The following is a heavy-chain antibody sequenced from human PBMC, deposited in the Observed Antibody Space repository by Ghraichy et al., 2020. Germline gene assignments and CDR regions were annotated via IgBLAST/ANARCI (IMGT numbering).Heavy chain of an antibody. CDR2: TYYRSTWDN. Sequence: SQTLSLTCAISGDSVSNKNAAWNWIRQSPSRGLEWLGRTYYRSTWDNDYAVSVKSRITINPDTSKNQFSLQLSSVTPEDTAVYYCASDRHWYFDVWGRGTLVTVSS. J-gene: IGHJ2*01. CDR1: GDSVSNKNAA. V-gene: IGHV6-1*01. CDR3: ASDRHWYFDV.